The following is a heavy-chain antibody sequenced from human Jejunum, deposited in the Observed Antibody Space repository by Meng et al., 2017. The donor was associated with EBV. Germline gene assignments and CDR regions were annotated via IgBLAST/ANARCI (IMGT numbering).Heavy chain of an antibody. D-gene: IGHD6-19*01. CDR2: ISHSGTT. J-gene: IGHJ4*02. CDR1: GGSISSTDW. CDR3: AKNSGFSIGGDDY. V-gene: IGHV4-4*02. Sequence: QVQLQESGPGLLKPSGXLSLTCXVSGGSISSTDWWSWVRQPPGKGLGWIGEISHSGTTQYNPSLKSRVTISVDESKNQLSLRLTSVTAADTAVYYCAKNSGFSIGGDDYGGRGTLVTVSS.